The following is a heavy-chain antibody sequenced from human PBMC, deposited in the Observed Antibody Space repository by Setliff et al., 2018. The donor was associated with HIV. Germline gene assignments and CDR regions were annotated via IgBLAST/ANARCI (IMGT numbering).Heavy chain of an antibody. J-gene: IGHJ4*02. CDR2: INPSDGSA. D-gene: IGHD3-22*01. CDR3: ARAQTYYSDSSGYYSQY. CDR1: GYTFTSCF. V-gene: IGHV1-46*01. Sequence: ASVKVSCKASGYTFTSCFLHWVRQAPGQGLEYMGIINPSDGSADYVEKFQDRVTITRDTSTSTVYMGMSSLRSEDTAVYYCARAQTYYSDSSGYYSQYWGQGTLVTVSS.